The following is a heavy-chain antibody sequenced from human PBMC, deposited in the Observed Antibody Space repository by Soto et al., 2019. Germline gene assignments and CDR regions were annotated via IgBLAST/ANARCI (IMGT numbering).Heavy chain of an antibody. CDR1: GGSISSSNYY. V-gene: IGHV4-39*02. Sequence: QLQLQESGPGLVKPSETLSLTCTVSGGSISSSNYYWGWIRQPPGKGLEWIGSIYYSGSTYYNPSLKSRVTISVDTSKTHFSLKLTSVTAADTAVYYCARIYYYHYNMDVWGKGTTVTVSS. J-gene: IGHJ6*03. CDR3: ARIYYYHYNMDV. CDR2: IYYSGST.